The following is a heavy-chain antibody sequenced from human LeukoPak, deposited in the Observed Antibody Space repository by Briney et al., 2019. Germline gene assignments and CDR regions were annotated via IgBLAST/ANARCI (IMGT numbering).Heavy chain of an antibody. Sequence: PGGSLRLSCEASGVTFSHVGMQWVRQAPGKGLEWVAVIWSDATNQYYGDSVKGRFTISRDNFKKKVSLQMDSLRAEDTAVYYCEKDAQRGFDYSNSLEHWGQGSLVTVSS. CDR1: GVTFSHVG. D-gene: IGHD4-11*01. J-gene: IGHJ4*02. CDR3: EKDAQRGFDYSNSLEH. V-gene: IGHV3-33*06. CDR2: IWSDATNQ.